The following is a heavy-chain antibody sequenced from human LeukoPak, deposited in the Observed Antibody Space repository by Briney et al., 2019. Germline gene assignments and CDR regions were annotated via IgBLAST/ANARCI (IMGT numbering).Heavy chain of an antibody. Sequence: KPSETLSHTCTVSGGSISSSSYYWGWIRQPPGKGLEWIGSIYYSGSTYYNPSLKSRVTISVDTSKNQFSLKLSSVTAADTAVYYCARHFGTRRDIVAVPATILYYGMAVRGQGTTVTVS. D-gene: IGHD2-2*01. CDR2: IYYSGST. CDR3: ARHFGTRRDIVAVPATILYYGMAV. CDR1: GGSISSSSYY. V-gene: IGHV4-39*01. J-gene: IGHJ6*02.